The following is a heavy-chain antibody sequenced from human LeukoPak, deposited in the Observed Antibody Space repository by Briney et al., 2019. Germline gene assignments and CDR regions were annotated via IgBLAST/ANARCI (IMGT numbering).Heavy chain of an antibody. CDR3: AKDTPYSSGWYGDAFDI. CDR2: ISGSGGST. CDR1: GFTLSSYA. J-gene: IGHJ3*02. Sequence: GGSLRLSCAASGFTLSSYAMSWVRHAPGKGLEWVSAISGSGGSTYYADSAKGRFTISRDNSKNTLYLQMNSLRAEDTAVYYCAKDTPYSSGWYGDAFDIWGQGTMVTVSS. D-gene: IGHD6-19*01. V-gene: IGHV3-23*01.